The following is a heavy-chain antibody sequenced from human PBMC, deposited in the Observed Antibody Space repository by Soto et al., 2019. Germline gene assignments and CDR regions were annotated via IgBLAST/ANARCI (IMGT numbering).Heavy chain of an antibody. J-gene: IGHJ5*02. CDR2: INHSGST. D-gene: IGHD2-15*01. CDR3: ARGVSRHCIGGSSYPWLGPRPSNWFDP. Sequence: SETLSLTCAVYGGSFSGYYWSWIRQPPGKGLEWIGEINHSGSTNYNPSLKSRVTISVDTSKNQFSLKLSSVTAADTAVYYCARGVSRHCIGGSSYPWLGPRPSNWFDPWGQGTLVTVSS. CDR1: GGSFSGYY. V-gene: IGHV4-34*01.